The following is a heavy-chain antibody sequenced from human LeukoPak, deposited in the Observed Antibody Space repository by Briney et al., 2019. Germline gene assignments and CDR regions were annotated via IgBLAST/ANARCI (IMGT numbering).Heavy chain of an antibody. CDR3: AGEEERRVTVAGTAFDY. Sequence: PVASVKVSCKASGGTFSSYSITWVRQAPGQGLEWMGRIIPTLGIANYAQKFQGRVTITADKSTSIAYLELSSLRSEDTAVYYCAGEEERRVTVAGTAFDYWGQGTLVTVSS. D-gene: IGHD6-19*01. CDR2: IIPTLGIA. CDR1: GGTFSSYS. J-gene: IGHJ4*02. V-gene: IGHV1-69*04.